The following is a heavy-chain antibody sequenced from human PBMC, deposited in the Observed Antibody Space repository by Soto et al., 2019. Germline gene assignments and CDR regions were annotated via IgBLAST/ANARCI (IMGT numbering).Heavy chain of an antibody. Sequence: GGSLRLSCAASGFTFDDYAMHWVRQAPGKGLEWVSXISWNSGSIGYADSVKGRFTISRDNAKNSLYLQMNSLRAEDTALYYCAKGSHGSYSSSWAPYYYYYGMDVWGQGTTVTVSS. V-gene: IGHV3-9*01. CDR1: GFTFDDYA. CDR2: ISWNSGSI. J-gene: IGHJ6*02. D-gene: IGHD6-13*01. CDR3: AKGSHGSYSSSWAPYYYYYGMDV.